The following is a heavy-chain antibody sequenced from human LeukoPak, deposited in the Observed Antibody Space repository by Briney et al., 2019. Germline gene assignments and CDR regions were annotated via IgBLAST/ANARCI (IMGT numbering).Heavy chain of an antibody. CDR2: ISSSSSYI. J-gene: IGHJ4*02. CDR1: GFTFSSYS. D-gene: IGHD3-22*01. V-gene: IGHV3-21*01. CDR3: ARARRSYSSGYYPPVDY. Sequence: GGSLRLSCAASGFTFSSYSMTWVRQAPGKGLEWVSSISSSSSYIYYADSVKGRFTISRDNAKNSLYLQMNSLRAEDTAVYYCARARRSYSSGYYPPVDYWGQGTLVTVSS.